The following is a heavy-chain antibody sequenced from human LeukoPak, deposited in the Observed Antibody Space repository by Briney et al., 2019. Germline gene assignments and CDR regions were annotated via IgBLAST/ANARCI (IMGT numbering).Heavy chain of an antibody. Sequence: PGGSLRLSCAASGFTFSSYWMSWVRQAPGKGLEWVANIKQDGSEKYYVDSVKGRFTISRDNAKNSLYLQMNSLRAEDTAVYYCAKFNIAVAGSFDYWGQGTLVTVSS. CDR2: IKQDGSEK. D-gene: IGHD6-19*01. V-gene: IGHV3-7*01. CDR3: AKFNIAVAGSFDY. CDR1: GFTFSSYW. J-gene: IGHJ4*02.